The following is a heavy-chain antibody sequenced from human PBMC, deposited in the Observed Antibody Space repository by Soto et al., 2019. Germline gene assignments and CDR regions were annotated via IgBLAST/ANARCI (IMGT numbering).Heavy chain of an antibody. J-gene: IGHJ4*02. CDR3: AKVEMATTN. CDR2: ITRSGDRT. D-gene: IGHD5-12*01. V-gene: IGHV3-23*01. CDR1: GFTFRSYA. Sequence: DVQLLESGGGLVQPGGSLRLSCAASGFTFRSYAMSWVRQTQGKGLQWVSAITRSGDRTHYADSVKVRFTISRDNSKDTLYLQMNDLSAEDTAVYYCAKVEMATTNWCQGTLVTVSS.